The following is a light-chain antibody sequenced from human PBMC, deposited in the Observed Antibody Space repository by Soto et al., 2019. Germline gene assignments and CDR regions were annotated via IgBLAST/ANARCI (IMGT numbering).Light chain of an antibody. V-gene: IGKV3-15*01. CDR3: QQYNNWPRT. CDR2: GAS. CDR1: QSVSSD. Sequence: EIVMTQSPATLSVSPGERATLSCRASQSVSSDLAWYHQKPGQAPRLLIHGASTRATGIPARFSGSGSGTEFTLTINSLQSEDFAVYYCQQYNNWPRTFGQGTKVEIK. J-gene: IGKJ1*01.